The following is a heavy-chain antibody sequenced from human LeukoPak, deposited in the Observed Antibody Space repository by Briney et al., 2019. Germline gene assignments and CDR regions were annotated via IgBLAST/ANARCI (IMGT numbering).Heavy chain of an antibody. CDR1: GFTFDDYA. CDR2: ISWNSGSI. Sequence: PGRSLRLSCAASGFTFDDYAMHWVRQAPGKGLEWVSGISWNSGSIGYADSVKGRFTISRDNAKNSLYLQMNSLRAEDTALYYCANGLERDRRDYWGQGTLVTVSS. CDR3: ANGLERDRRDY. J-gene: IGHJ4*02. V-gene: IGHV3-9*01. D-gene: IGHD1-1*01.